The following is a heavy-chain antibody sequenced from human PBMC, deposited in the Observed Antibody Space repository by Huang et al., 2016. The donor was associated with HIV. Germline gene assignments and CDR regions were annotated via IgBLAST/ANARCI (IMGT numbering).Heavy chain of an antibody. Sequence: QVQLVQSGAEVKKPGASVKVSCKASGYAFTSYYMHWVRQAPGQGLEWMGIINPSDGSTSYAQKFQGRVTTTRETSTNTVFMELSSLRSEETAVYYCARDRDFYDSSGYWGFNYFDYWGQGTLVTVSS. CDR3: ARDRDFYDSSGYWGFNYFDY. D-gene: IGHD3-22*01. CDR2: INPSDGST. V-gene: IGHV1-46*01. CDR1: GYAFTSYY. J-gene: IGHJ4*02.